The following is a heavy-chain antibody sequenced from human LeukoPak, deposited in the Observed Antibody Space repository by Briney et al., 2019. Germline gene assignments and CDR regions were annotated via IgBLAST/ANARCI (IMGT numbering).Heavy chain of an antibody. CDR1: GYSFTSYW. D-gene: IGHD3-10*01. J-gene: IGHJ3*02. Sequence: GASLKISCKGSGYSFTSYWIGWVRPMPGKGLEWMGIIYPGDSDTRYSPSFQGQVTISADKSISTAYLQWSSLKASDTAMYYCARRDITMVRGVINNAFDIWGQGTMVTVSS. V-gene: IGHV5-51*01. CDR3: ARRDITMVRGVINNAFDI. CDR2: IYPGDSDT.